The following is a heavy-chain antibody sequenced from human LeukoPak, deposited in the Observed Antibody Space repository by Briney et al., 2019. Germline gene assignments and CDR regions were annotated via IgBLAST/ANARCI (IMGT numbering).Heavy chain of an antibody. V-gene: IGHV1-2*02. CDR1: GYSFTGYY. CDR2: INPHSGDT. Sequence: ASVKVSCKASGYSFTGYYMHWVRQAPGQGLEWMGWINPHSGDTGYAQKFQGRVTMTRDMSITTTYMELTRLRSDDTAFYYCARWDGYSSSPDYWGQGNLVTVSS. D-gene: IGHD6-13*01. J-gene: IGHJ4*02. CDR3: ARWDGYSSSPDY.